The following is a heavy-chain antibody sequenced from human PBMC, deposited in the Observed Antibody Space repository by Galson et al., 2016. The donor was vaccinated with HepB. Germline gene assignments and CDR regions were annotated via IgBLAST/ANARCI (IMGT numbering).Heavy chain of an antibody. CDR2: ISLDGSVT. Sequence: SLRLSCAASGFTGFTFSSYWMHWVRQAPGKGLVWVSRISLDGSVTIYGDSVKGRFSTSRDNAKNTLFLQMNSLRAEDTAVYYCARPTYPTGNFDFWGQGTLVTVSS. CDR1: GFTGFTFSSYW. J-gene: IGHJ4*02. D-gene: IGHD3-10*01. V-gene: IGHV3-74*01. CDR3: ARPTYPTGNFDF.